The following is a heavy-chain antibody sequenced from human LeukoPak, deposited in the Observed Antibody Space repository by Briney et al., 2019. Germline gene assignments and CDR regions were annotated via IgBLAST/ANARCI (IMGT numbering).Heavy chain of an antibody. J-gene: IGHJ4*02. Sequence: PSETLSLTCCVSGVYFSSSGCYWGWIRQPPGKGLERIATIFYTRYTYYNPSLKSRITISADTSKNQFSLELRFVTAADTAVYYCARLGASLEWDSGSFPDYWGQGTLVTVSS. CDR3: ARLGASLEWDSGSFPDY. CDR1: GVYFSSSGCY. CDR2: IFYTRYT. V-gene: IGHV4-39*01. D-gene: IGHD3-10*01.